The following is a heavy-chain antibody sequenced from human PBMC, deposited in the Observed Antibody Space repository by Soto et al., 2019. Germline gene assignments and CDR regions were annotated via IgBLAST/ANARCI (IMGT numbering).Heavy chain of an antibody. Sequence: SETLSLTCTVSGGSVSSGSYYWSCIRQPPGKGLEWIGYIYYSGSTNYNPSLKSRVTISVDTSKNQFSLKLSSVTAADTAVYYCARGAMARVRGVITHYYYYYGMDVWGQGTTVTVSS. J-gene: IGHJ6*02. V-gene: IGHV4-61*01. CDR3: ARGAMARVRGVITHYYYYYGMDV. D-gene: IGHD3-10*01. CDR2: IYYSGST. CDR1: GGSVSSGSYY.